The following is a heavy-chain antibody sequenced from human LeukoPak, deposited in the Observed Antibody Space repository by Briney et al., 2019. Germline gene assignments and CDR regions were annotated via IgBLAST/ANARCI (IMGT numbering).Heavy chain of an antibody. V-gene: IGHV1-3*01. CDR2: INAGNGNT. D-gene: IGHD2-15*01. Sequence: ASVKVSCKASGYTFTSYAMHWVRQAPGQRLEWMGWINAGNGNTKYSQKFQGRVTITRDTSASTAYTELSSLRSEDTAVYYCARGGLVVAATIDYWGQGTLVTVSS. CDR1: GYTFTSYA. J-gene: IGHJ4*02. CDR3: ARGGLVVAATIDY.